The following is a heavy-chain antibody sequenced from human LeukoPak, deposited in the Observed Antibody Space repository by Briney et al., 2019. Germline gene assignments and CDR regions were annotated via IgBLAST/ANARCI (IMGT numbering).Heavy chain of an antibody. CDR3: ATEVTD. CDR2: IDPNSGDT. CDR1: GYSFTGYF. J-gene: IGHJ4*02. D-gene: IGHD5-18*01. V-gene: IGHV1-2*02. Sequence: ASVKVSCKASGYSFTGYFIHWVRQAPGQGLEWMGCIDPNSGDTKYAQKFQGRVSMPRDTSTRTAYMELSRLRSDDTAVYYCATEVTDWGQGTLVTVSS.